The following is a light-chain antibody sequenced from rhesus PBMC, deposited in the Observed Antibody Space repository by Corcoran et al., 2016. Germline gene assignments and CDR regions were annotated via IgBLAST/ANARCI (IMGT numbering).Light chain of an antibody. J-gene: IGKJ2*01. CDR1: QDVSNW. CDR2: RAS. CDR3: QQHDTSPYT. V-gene: IGKV1-69*01. Sequence: DIQMTQSPSSLSASVGDRVTITCRASQDVSNWLAWYQRIPGKAPQLLMYRASNLEKGVPSRFSGSGSGTGFTLTISSLQTEDIATYYCQQHDTSPYTFGQGTKVEIK.